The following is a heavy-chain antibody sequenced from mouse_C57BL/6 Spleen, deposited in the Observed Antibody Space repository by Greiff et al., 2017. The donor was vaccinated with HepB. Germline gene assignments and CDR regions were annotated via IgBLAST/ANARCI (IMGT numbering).Heavy chain of an antibody. J-gene: IGHJ1*03. V-gene: IGHV5-4*03. CDR3: ASSKYFDV. CDR2: ISDGGSYT. D-gene: IGHD1-3*01. Sequence: EVMLVESGGGLVKPGGSLKLSCAASGFTFSSYAMSWVRQTPEKRLEWVATISDGGSYTYYPDNVKGRFTISRDNAKNNLYLQMSHLKSEDTAMYYCASSKYFDVWGTGTTVTVSS. CDR1: GFTFSSYA.